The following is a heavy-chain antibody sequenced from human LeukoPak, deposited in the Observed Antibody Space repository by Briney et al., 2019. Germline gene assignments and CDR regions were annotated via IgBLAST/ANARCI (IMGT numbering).Heavy chain of an antibody. Sequence: SETLSLTCTVSGGSISNYYWTWIRQPPGKGLEWIGYIYYTGSTNYNPSLKSRVTMSVDTSKNQFSLKLTSVTAADAAVYYCAGPKYRSTWYYFDYWGQGTLVTVSS. J-gene: IGHJ4*02. CDR3: AGPKYRSTWYYFDY. D-gene: IGHD6-13*01. CDR1: GGSISNYY. CDR2: IYYTGST. V-gene: IGHV4-59*03.